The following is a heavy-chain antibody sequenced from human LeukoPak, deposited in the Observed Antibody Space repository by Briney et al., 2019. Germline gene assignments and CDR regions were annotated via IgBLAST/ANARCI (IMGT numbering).Heavy chain of an antibody. V-gene: IGHV4-34*01. J-gene: IGHJ4*02. CDR3: ARSPICSSTSCYFDY. CDR2: INNSGST. D-gene: IGHD2-2*01. Sequence: SETLSLTCAVYGGSFSGYYWSWIRQPPGKGLEWIGEINNSGSTNYNPSLKSRVTISVDTSKNQFSLKLSSVTAADTAVYYCARSPICSSTSCYFDYWGQGTLVTVSS. CDR1: GGSFSGYY.